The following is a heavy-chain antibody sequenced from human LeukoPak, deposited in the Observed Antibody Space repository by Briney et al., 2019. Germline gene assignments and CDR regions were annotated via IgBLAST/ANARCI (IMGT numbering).Heavy chain of an antibody. V-gene: IGHV4-59*01. Sequence: PSETLSLTCTVSGGSISSYYWSWIRQPPGKGLEWIGYIYYSGSTNYNPSLKSRVTISVDTSKNQFSLKLSSVTAADTAVYYCARATAGEIAARPTYYYYYYMDVWGKGTTVTVSS. CDR3: ARATAGEIAARPTYYYYYYMDV. D-gene: IGHD6-6*01. CDR1: GGSISSYY. CDR2: IYYSGST. J-gene: IGHJ6*03.